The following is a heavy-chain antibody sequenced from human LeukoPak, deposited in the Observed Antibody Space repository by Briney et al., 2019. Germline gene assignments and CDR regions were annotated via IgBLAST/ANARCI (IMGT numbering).Heavy chain of an antibody. Sequence: ASVKVSCKASGGTFSSYAISWARQAPGQGLEWMGWINPNSGGTNYAQKFQGRVTMTRDTSISTAYMELSRLRSGDTAVYYCARAWELNPFDYWGQGTLVTVSS. D-gene: IGHD1-26*01. V-gene: IGHV1-2*02. CDR1: GGTFSSYA. CDR2: INPNSGGT. J-gene: IGHJ4*02. CDR3: ARAWELNPFDY.